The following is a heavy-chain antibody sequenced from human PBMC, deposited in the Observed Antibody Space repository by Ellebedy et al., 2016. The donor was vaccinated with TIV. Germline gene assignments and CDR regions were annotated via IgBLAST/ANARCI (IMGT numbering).Heavy chain of an antibody. Sequence: PGGSLRLSCAASGLTVSSSYMSWVRQAPGKGLEWVSIIYSGGTTYYADSVKGRFTISRDNSENTLYLQMDSLRAEDTAVYYCSVDTALIKSFDLWGQGTLVTVSS. D-gene: IGHD5-18*01. J-gene: IGHJ4*02. CDR3: SVDTALIKSFDL. V-gene: IGHV3-53*01. CDR1: GLTVSSSY. CDR2: IYSGGTT.